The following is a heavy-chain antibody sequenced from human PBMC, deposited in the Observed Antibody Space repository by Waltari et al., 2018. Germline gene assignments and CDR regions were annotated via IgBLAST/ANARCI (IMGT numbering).Heavy chain of an antibody. Sequence: EVQLVESGGGLVQPGGSLSLSCAASGFTFSNYWMTWVRQAPGKGLEWVANIKQDGSEKKYVDAVKGRFTISRDNAKNSLYLQMSSLRAEDTALYYCARITRNSPPDYWGQGTLVTVSS. V-gene: IGHV3-7*04. J-gene: IGHJ4*02. D-gene: IGHD1-20*01. CDR2: IKQDGSEK. CDR3: ARITRNSPPDY. CDR1: GFTFSNYW.